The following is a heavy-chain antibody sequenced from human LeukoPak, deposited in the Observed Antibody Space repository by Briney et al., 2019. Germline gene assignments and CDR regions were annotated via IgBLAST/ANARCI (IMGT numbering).Heavy chain of an antibody. CDR1: GYTFTSYY. CDR3: ARVLGGAAAGTELNLSY. CDR2: INPSGGST. V-gene: IGHV1-46*01. J-gene: IGHJ4*02. D-gene: IGHD6-13*01. Sequence: ASVKVPCKATGYTFTSYYMHWVRQAPGQGLEWMGIINPSGGSTSYAQKFQGRVTMTRDTSTSTVYMELSSLRSEDTAVYYCARVLGGAAAGTELNLSYWGQGTLVTVSS.